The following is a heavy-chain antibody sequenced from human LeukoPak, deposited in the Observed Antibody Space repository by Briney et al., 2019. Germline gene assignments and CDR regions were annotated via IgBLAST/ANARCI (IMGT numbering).Heavy chain of an antibody. J-gene: IGHJ6*03. Sequence: ASVKVSCKASGYTFTGYYMHWVRQAPGQGLEWMGWTNPNSGGTNYAQKFQGRVTMTRDTSISTAYMELSRLRSDDTAVYYCARGPTLEDYYYYYMGVWGKGTTVTVSS. CDR2: TNPNSGGT. D-gene: IGHD5-24*01. CDR3: ARGPTLEDYYYYYMGV. V-gene: IGHV1-2*02. CDR1: GYTFTGYY.